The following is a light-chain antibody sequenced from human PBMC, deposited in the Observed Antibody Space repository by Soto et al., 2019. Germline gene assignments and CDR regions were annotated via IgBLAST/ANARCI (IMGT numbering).Light chain of an antibody. Sequence: QSVLTQPPSASGSPGQSVTISCTGTSSDVGNYNYVSWYQQHPGKAPKLMIYEVTKRPSGVPDRFSGSKSGNTASLTISGLQAEDEADYYCSSYAGSYTWVFGGGTKLTVL. V-gene: IGLV2-8*01. CDR3: SSYAGSYTWV. CDR1: SSDVGNYNY. CDR2: EVT. J-gene: IGLJ3*02.